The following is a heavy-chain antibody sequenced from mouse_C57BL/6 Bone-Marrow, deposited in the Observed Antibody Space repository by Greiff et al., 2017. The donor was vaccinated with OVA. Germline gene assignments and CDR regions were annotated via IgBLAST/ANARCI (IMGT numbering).Heavy chain of an antibody. V-gene: IGHV5-6*01. J-gene: IGHJ2*01. CDR3: ARHYYGSSDY. CDR2: ISSGGSYT. CDR1: GFTFSSYG. D-gene: IGHD1-1*01. Sequence: EVKLMESGGDLVKPGGSLKLSCAASGFTFSSYGMSWVRQTPDKRLEWVATISSGGSYTYYPDSVKGRFTISRDNAKNTLYVQMSSLKAEDTAMYYCARHYYGSSDYWGQGTTLTVSS.